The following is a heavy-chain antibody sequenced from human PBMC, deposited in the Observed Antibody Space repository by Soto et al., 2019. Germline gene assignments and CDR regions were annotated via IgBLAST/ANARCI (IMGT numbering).Heavy chain of an antibody. Sequence: SETLSLTCTVSGGSISSYYWSWIRQPPGKGLEWIGYIYYSGSTNYNPSLKSRVTISVDTSKNQFSLKLSSVTAADTAVYYCARERHSGYLDYWGQGTLVTVSS. CDR1: GGSISSYY. V-gene: IGHV4-59*01. CDR3: ARERHSGYLDY. D-gene: IGHD1-26*01. J-gene: IGHJ4*02. CDR2: IYYSGST.